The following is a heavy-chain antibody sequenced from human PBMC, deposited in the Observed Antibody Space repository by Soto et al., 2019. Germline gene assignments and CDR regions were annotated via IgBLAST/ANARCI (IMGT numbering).Heavy chain of an antibody. CDR2: VSSDGNNK. CDR1: VFSFSNYG. D-gene: IGHD2-2*01. J-gene: IGHJ5*02. Sequence: WWSLRLSCLASVFSFSNYGMHWDRQAPAKGLEWVAFVSSDGNNKYYAESVKGRFTISRDNAKNTLYLQVDRLTVDDTAVYYCAKDRVIQLLPIWPDPWGQGTLVTVSS. CDR3: AKDRVIQLLPIWPDP. V-gene: IGHV3-30*18.